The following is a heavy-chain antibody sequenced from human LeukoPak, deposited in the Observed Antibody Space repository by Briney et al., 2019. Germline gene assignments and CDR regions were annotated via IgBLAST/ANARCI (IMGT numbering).Heavy chain of an antibody. CDR3: ASTVTPRLYFDY. CDR2: ISAYNGNT. D-gene: IGHD4-17*01. J-gene: IGHJ4*02. CDR1: GYTFTSYG. Sequence: ASVKVSCKASGYTFTSYGISWVRQAPGQGLEWMGWISAYNGNTNYAQKLQGRVTMTTDTSTSTAYMELRSLRSDDTAVYYCASTVTPRLYFDYWGQGTLVTVSS. V-gene: IGHV1-18*01.